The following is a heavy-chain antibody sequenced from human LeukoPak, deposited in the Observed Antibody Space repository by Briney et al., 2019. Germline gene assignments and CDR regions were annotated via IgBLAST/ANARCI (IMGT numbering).Heavy chain of an antibody. Sequence: ASVKVSCKASGYTFTGYYMHWVRQAPGQGLEWMGWINPNSGGTNYAQKFQGRVTMTRDTSISTAYMELSRLRSDDTAVYYCARVREWELPTTDYWGQGTLVTVSS. J-gene: IGHJ4*02. D-gene: IGHD1-26*01. V-gene: IGHV1-2*02. CDR3: ARVREWELPTTDY. CDR2: INPNSGGT. CDR1: GYTFTGYY.